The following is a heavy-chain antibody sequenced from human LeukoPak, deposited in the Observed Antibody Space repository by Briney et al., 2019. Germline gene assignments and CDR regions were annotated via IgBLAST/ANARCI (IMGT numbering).Heavy chain of an antibody. Sequence: SETLSLTCTVSGDSISSGNFYWSWIRQPPGKGLEWIGYIYYSGSTNYNPSLKGRVTISVDTSKNQFSLKLSSVTAADTAVYYCARVWYSSSWPHAEYFQHWGQGTLVTVSS. D-gene: IGHD6-13*01. J-gene: IGHJ1*01. CDR3: ARVWYSSSWPHAEYFQH. CDR1: GDSISSGNFY. V-gene: IGHV4-61*01. CDR2: IYYSGST.